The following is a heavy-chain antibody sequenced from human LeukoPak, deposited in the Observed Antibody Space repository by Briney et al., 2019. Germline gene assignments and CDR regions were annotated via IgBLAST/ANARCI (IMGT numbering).Heavy chain of an antibody. J-gene: IGHJ6*02. V-gene: IGHV3-21*04. D-gene: IGHD4-17*01. CDR2: ISSSSSYI. Sequence: PGGSLRLSCVASGFTFSSYSMNWVRQAPGKGLEWVSSISSSSSYINYADSVKGRFTISRDNSKNTLYLQMNSLRAEDTAVYYCARDMTTVTTGYYDGMDVWGQGTTVTVSS. CDR3: ARDMTTVTTGYYDGMDV. CDR1: GFTFSSYS.